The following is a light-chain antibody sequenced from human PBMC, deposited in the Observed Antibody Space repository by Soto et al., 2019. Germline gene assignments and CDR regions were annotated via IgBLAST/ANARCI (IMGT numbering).Light chain of an antibody. V-gene: IGKV3-15*01. CDR2: DAS. CDR3: QQYNSWPPGK. CDR1: QSVSSN. J-gene: IGKJ1*01. Sequence: EIVMTQSPATLSLSPGERATLSCRASQSVSSNLAWYQQKPGQAPRLLICDASTRATGIPARFSGSGSGTEFTLTISSRQSEDFAIYYCQQYNSWPPGKFGLGTKVEIK.